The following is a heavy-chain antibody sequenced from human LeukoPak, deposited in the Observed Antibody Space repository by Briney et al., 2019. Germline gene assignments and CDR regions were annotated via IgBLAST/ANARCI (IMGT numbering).Heavy chain of an antibody. CDR2: LNPKSGGR. D-gene: IGHD3-22*01. V-gene: IGHV1-2*02. J-gene: IGHJ4*02. CDR3: ARGDFYDSSVYYYD. Sequence: ASVEGSCKASGYTFTGYYIHWVRQAPGQGLEWMGWLNPKSGGRNYAQKFQGRVSMTRDTSITTAYMDLSSLRFDDSAMYYCARGDFYDSSVYYYDWGQGTLITVSS. CDR1: GYTFTGYY.